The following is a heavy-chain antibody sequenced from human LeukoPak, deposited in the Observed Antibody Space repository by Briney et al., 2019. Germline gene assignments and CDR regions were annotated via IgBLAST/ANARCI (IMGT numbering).Heavy chain of an antibody. J-gene: IGHJ4*02. CDR1: GGTFSSYA. D-gene: IGHD3-9*01. CDR3: ARKPRGRLIFSY. CDR2: IIPIFGTA. Sequence: ASVKISCKASGGTFSSYAISWVRQAPGQGLEWMGGIIPIFGTANYAQKFQGRVTITADESTSTAYMELSSLRSEDTAVYYWARKPRGRLIFSYWGQGNLVTVSS. V-gene: IGHV1-69*13.